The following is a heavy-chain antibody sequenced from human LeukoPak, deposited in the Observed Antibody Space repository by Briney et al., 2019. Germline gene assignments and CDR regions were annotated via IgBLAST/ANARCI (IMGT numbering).Heavy chain of an antibody. D-gene: IGHD3-10*01. CDR2: IYYSGST. J-gene: IGHJ4*02. V-gene: IGHV4-59*12. CDR1: GGSISSYY. CDR3: ARALVRGSNYFDY. Sequence: PSETLSLTCTVSGGSISSYYRSWIRQPPGKGLEWIGYIYYSGSTNYNPSLKSQVTISVDTSKNQFSLKLSSVTAADTAVYYCARALVRGSNYFDYWGQGTLVTVSS.